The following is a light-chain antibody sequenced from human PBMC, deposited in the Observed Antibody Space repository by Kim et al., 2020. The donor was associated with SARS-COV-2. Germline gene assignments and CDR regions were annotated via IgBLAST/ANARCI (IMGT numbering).Light chain of an antibody. Sequence: SASVGDRVTITCRASQSISTWLAWYQQKPGKAPQLLIYKTSALQNGVPSKFSGSGSGTEFTLTISSLQPDDFATYYCQQYSSYWTFGQGTKVDIK. CDR1: QSISTW. CDR3: QQYSSYWT. V-gene: IGKV1-5*03. CDR2: KTS. J-gene: IGKJ1*01.